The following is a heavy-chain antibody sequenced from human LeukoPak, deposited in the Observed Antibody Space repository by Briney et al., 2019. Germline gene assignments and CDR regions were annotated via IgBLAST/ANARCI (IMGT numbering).Heavy chain of an antibody. J-gene: IGHJ1*01. Sequence: GESLKISCKGSGYSFTSYWIGWVRQMPEKGLEWMGIIYPGDSDTRYSPSFQGQVTISADKSISTAYLQWSSLKASDTAMYYCARLRRITIFGVVIRGAEYFQHWGQGTLVTVSS. CDR3: ARLRRITIFGVVIRGAEYFQH. CDR2: IYPGDSDT. CDR1: GYSFTSYW. D-gene: IGHD3-3*01. V-gene: IGHV5-51*01.